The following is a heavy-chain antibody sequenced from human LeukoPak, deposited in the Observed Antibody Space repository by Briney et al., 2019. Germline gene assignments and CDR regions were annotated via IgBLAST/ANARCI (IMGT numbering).Heavy chain of an antibody. Sequence: GGSLRLSCAASGFSFSSYAMIWVRQPPGKGPEWVSAISDTGVTTFYEDSVKGRFTISRDNSKNTLYLQMNSLRAEDTAVYYCAKAPPLYYYDSSGYSREFDYWGQGTLVTVSS. CDR3: AKAPPLYYYDSSGYSREFDY. J-gene: IGHJ4*02. V-gene: IGHV3-23*01. D-gene: IGHD3-22*01. CDR1: GFSFSSYA. CDR2: ISDTGVTT.